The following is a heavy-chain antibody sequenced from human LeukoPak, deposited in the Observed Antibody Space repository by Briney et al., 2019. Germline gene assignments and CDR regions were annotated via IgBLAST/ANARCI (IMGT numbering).Heavy chain of an antibody. V-gene: IGHV4-4*07. CDR2: IYTSGST. CDR1: GGSISSYY. Sequence: SETLSLTCTVSGGSISSYYWSWIRQPAGKGLEWIGRIYTSGSTNYNPSLKSRVTISVDTSKNQFSLKLSSVTAADTAVYYCARSVEGYCSGGSCYSYSYYMDVWGRGTTVTISS. CDR3: ARSVEGYCSGGSCYSYSYYMDV. D-gene: IGHD2-15*01. J-gene: IGHJ6*03.